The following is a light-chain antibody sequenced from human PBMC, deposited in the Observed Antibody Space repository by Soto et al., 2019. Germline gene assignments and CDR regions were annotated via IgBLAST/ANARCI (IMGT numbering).Light chain of an antibody. V-gene: IGKV3-20*01. Sequence: EIVLTQSPGTLSLSPGERATLSCRASQSVSSSYLAWYQKKPGQPPSFLIYGASSRATGIPDMFSGSGSGTYFTLTINRLEPEDFAVYYCQQYGSSITFGQGTRLEIK. CDR3: QQYGSSIT. CDR1: QSVSSSY. J-gene: IGKJ5*01. CDR2: GAS.